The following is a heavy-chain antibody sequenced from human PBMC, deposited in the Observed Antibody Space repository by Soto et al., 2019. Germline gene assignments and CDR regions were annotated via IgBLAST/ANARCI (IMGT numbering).Heavy chain of an antibody. V-gene: IGHV3-74*01. Sequence: GGSLRLSCAASGITFSNYWMEWVRQAPGKGLVWVSRIHSDGITTYYGDSAKGRFTISRDNSKNTLYLQMNSLRAEDTAVYYCAKASDYWDFDYWGQGTLVTVSS. D-gene: IGHD4-17*01. CDR1: GITFSNYW. CDR3: AKASDYWDFDY. CDR2: IHSDGITT. J-gene: IGHJ4*02.